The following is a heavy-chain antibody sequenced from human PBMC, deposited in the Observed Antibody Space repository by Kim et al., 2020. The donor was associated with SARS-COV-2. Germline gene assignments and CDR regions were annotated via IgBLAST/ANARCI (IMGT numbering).Heavy chain of an antibody. CDR3: AKNTGFGIDV. J-gene: IGHJ6*02. CDR2: AT. D-gene: IGHD4-17*01. V-gene: IGHV3-73*01. Sequence: ATGYGAAVKGRFTISRDDSKNTAYLQMNSLETEDTAVYFCAKNTGFGIDVWGQGTTVTVSS.